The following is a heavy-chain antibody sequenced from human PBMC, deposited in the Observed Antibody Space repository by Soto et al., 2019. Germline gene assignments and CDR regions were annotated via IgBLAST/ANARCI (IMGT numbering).Heavy chain of an antibody. Sequence: ASVKVSCKVSGYTLTELSMHWVRQAPGKGLEWMGGFDPEDGETIYAQKFQGRVTMTKDTSTDTAYMELSSLRSEDTAVYYCATVRGGYDPGSFDYWGQGTLVTVSS. CDR1: GYTLTELS. V-gene: IGHV1-24*01. J-gene: IGHJ4*02. CDR2: FDPEDGET. D-gene: IGHD5-12*01. CDR3: ATVRGGYDPGSFDY.